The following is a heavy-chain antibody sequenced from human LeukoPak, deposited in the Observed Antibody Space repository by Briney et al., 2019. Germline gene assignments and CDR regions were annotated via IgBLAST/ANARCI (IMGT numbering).Heavy chain of an antibody. CDR3: ARDHSYYYDSSGYYFDY. D-gene: IGHD3-22*01. J-gene: IGHJ4*02. Sequence: GGSLRLSCAASGFTFGDYYMSWIRQAPGKGLEWVSYISSSGSTIYYADSVKGRFTISRDNAKNSLYLQMNSLRAEDTAVYYCARDHSYYYDSSGYYFDYWGQGTLVTDSS. V-gene: IGHV3-11*01. CDR2: ISSSGSTI. CDR1: GFTFGDYY.